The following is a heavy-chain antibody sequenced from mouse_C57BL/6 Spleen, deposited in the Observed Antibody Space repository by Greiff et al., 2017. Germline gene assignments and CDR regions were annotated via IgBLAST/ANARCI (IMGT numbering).Heavy chain of an antibody. V-gene: IGHV1-82*01. CDR3: ARSGDPYAMDY. Sequence: QVQLQQPGTELVKPGASVKLSCKASGYAFSSSWMNWVKQRPGKGLEWIGRIYPGDGDTNYNGKFKGKATLTADKSSSTAYMQLSSLTSEDSAVYFCARSGDPYAMDYWGQGTSVTVSS. CDR1: GYAFSSSW. CDR2: IYPGDGDT. J-gene: IGHJ4*01. D-gene: IGHD2-13*01.